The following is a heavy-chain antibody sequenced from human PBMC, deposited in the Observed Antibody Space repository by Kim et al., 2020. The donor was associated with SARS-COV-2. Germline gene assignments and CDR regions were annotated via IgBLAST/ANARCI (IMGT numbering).Heavy chain of an antibody. J-gene: IGHJ4*02. CDR1: GFTFSNYA. Sequence: GGSLRLSCVASGFTFSNYAMTWVRQAPGKGLEWVSAISGSGGGTYYADSVKGRFTVSRDNSKNTLYLQMNSLRAEDTALYSCARAGGYNSRDAFYYWGQG. V-gene: IGHV3-23*01. D-gene: IGHD5-12*01. CDR2: ISGSGGGT. CDR3: ARAGGYNSRDAFYY.